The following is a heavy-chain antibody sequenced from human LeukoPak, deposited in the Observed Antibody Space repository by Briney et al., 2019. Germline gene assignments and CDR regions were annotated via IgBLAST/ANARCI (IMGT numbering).Heavy chain of an antibody. Sequence: PSETLSLTCTVSGGSISSGSYYWSWIRQPAGKGLEWIGRIYTSGSTNYNPSLKSRVTISVDTSKNQFSLKLSSVTAADTAVYYCARHKIWFGEGGFDPWGQGTLVTVSS. V-gene: IGHV4-61*02. D-gene: IGHD3-10*01. J-gene: IGHJ5*02. CDR3: ARHKIWFGEGGFDP. CDR1: GGSISSGSYY. CDR2: IYTSGST.